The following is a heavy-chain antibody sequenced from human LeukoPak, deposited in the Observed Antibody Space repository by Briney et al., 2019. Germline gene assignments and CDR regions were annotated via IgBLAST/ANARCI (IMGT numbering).Heavy chain of an antibody. CDR3: GGDEWGDAFDI. J-gene: IGHJ3*02. D-gene: IGHD1-26*01. CDR1: GFTFSSYS. V-gene: IGHV3-21*01. Sequence: PGGSLRLSCAASGFTFSSYSMNWVRQAPGKGLEWVSSISSSSSYIHSADSVRGRFTISRDNAKNSLFLQMNSLRAENTAVYYCGGDEWGDAFDIWGQGTMVTVFS. CDR2: ISSSSSYI.